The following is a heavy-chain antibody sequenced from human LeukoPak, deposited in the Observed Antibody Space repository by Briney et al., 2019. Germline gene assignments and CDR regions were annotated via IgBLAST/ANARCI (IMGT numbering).Heavy chain of an antibody. V-gene: IGHV4-39*01. J-gene: IGHJ4*02. CDR2: IYYGGTT. Sequence: PSETLSLTCTVSGGSTASSSHYWGWIRQSPGKGLDWIGSIYYGGTTYYNPSLHSRVTMAVDTSKNQFSLKLSSVTAADTAVYYCAIESSGYPNYDYYFDYWGQGTLVTVSS. D-gene: IGHD3-22*01. CDR3: AIESSGYPNYDYYFDY. CDR1: GGSTASSSHY.